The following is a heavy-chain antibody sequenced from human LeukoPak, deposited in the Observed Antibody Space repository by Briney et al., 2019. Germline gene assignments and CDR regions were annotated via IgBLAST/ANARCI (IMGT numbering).Heavy chain of an antibody. D-gene: IGHD3-16*01. CDR3: ARARSDVWGSYYVY. Sequence: SGGSLRLSCAASGFTFSDYYMSWIRQAPGKELEWVSYISSSGSTIYYADSVKGRFTISRDNAKNSLYLQMNSLRAEDTAVYYCARARSDVWGSYYVYWGQGTLVTVSS. J-gene: IGHJ4*02. CDR2: ISSSGSTI. CDR1: GFTFSDYY. V-gene: IGHV3-11*01.